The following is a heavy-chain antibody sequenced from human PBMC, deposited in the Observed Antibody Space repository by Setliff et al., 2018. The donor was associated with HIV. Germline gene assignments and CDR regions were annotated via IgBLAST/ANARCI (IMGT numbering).Heavy chain of an antibody. Sequence: GGSLRLSCAASGFTFSTYWMNWVRQAPGKGLEWVSYISTSGSTIYYADSVKGRFTISRDNAKNSLYLQMNSLRAEDTAVYYCAREYSSSWYSYYYYGMDVWGQGTTVTVSS. V-gene: IGHV3-48*04. J-gene: IGHJ6*02. D-gene: IGHD6-13*01. CDR3: AREYSSSWYSYYYYGMDV. CDR1: GFTFSTYW. CDR2: ISTSGSTI.